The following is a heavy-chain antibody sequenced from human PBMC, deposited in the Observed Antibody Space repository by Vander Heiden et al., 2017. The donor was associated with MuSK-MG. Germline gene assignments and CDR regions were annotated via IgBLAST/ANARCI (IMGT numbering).Heavy chain of an antibody. CDR2: INHSGST. CDR1: GGSFSGYY. D-gene: IGHD3-16*02. Sequence: QVQLQQWGAGLLKPSETLSLTCAVYGGSFSGYYWSWIRQPPGKGLEWIGEINHSGSTNYNPSLKSRVTISVDTSENQFSLKLSSVTAADTAVYYCARRTYYDYVWGSYRFLGYFDYWGQGTLVTVSS. J-gene: IGHJ4*02. CDR3: ARRTYYDYVWGSYRFLGYFDY. V-gene: IGHV4-34*01.